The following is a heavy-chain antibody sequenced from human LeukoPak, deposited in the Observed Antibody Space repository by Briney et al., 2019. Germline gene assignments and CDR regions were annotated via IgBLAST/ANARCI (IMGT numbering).Heavy chain of an antibody. CDR2: ISDSGTT. CDR1: AGSINTYF. CDR3: ARRSELTKTSGHYSFDY. D-gene: IGHD4-11*01. J-gene: IGHJ4*02. Sequence: PSETLSLTCTVSAGSINTYFWTWVRQPAGKGLEWIGRISDSGTTYYNPSLESRVTISLDTSNNQFFLKVTSVTAADTAVYYCARRSELTKTSGHYSFDYWGQGTLVSVSS. V-gene: IGHV4-4*07.